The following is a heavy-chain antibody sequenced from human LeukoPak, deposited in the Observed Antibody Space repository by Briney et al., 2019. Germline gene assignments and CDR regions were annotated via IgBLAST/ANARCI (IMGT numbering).Heavy chain of an antibody. CDR3: AHLLFSPYCGGDCYAATSDY. CDR2: INSDGSST. Sequence: PGGSLRLSCAASGFTFSSYWMHWVRQAPGKGLVWVSRINSDGSSTSYADPVKGRFTISRDNAKNTLYLQMNSLRAEDTAVYYCAHLLFSPYCGGDCYAATSDYWGQGTLVTVSS. CDR1: GFTFSSYW. J-gene: IGHJ4*02. V-gene: IGHV3-74*01. D-gene: IGHD2-21*02.